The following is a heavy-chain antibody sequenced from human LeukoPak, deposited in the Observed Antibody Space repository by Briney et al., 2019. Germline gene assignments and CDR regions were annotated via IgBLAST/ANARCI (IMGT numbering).Heavy chain of an antibody. J-gene: IGHJ4*02. D-gene: IGHD6-6*01. CDR1: GYTFTSYG. Sequence: ASVKVSCKASGYTFTSYGINWVRQAPGQGLEWMGWISAYNGNTNYAQKLQGRVTMTTDTSTSTAYMELRSLRSDDTAVYYCARDGPKGYSSSSRGYFDYWGQGTLVTVSS. V-gene: IGHV1-18*01. CDR3: ARDGPKGYSSSSRGYFDY. CDR2: ISAYNGNT.